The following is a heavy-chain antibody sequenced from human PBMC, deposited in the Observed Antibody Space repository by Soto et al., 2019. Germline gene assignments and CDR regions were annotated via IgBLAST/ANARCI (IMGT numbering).Heavy chain of an antibody. CDR1: GYDFTTYW. CDR3: TRHRRGRIAAASGAYFDP. Sequence: GESLKISCKGSGYDFTTYWIGWVRQMPGKGLEWMGIIYPGDSDTRYSPSFQGQVTISADKSISTAYLQWSSLKASDTAIYYCTRHRRGRIAAASGAYFDPWGQGTLVTVS. D-gene: IGHD6-13*01. CDR2: IYPGDSDT. J-gene: IGHJ5*02. V-gene: IGHV5-51*01.